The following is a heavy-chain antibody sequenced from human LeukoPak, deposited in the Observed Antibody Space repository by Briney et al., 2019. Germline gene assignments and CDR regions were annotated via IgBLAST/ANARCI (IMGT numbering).Heavy chain of an antibody. CDR2: IKQDGSEK. Sequence: GGSLRLSCAASGFTFSNYGMSWVRQAPGKGLECVANIKQDGSEKYYVDSVKGRFTISRDNAKNSLYLQMNSLRAEDTAVYYCARYCGSDCALFDSWGQGTLVTVSS. J-gene: IGHJ4*02. V-gene: IGHV3-7*01. CDR1: GFTFSNYG. CDR3: ARYCGSDCALFDS. D-gene: IGHD2-21*02.